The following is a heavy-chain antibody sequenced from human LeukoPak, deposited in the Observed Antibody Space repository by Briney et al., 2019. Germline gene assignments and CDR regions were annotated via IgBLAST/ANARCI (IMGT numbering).Heavy chain of an antibody. J-gene: IGHJ4*02. CDR1: GFAFSGYA. D-gene: IGHD6-13*01. CDR3: ASTPSIAAAGTFFDY. Sequence: GGSLRLSCAGSGFAFSGYAMTWVRQAPGKGPEWVAGLSGSGSSAYYADSVKGRFTISRDNSKNTLYLQMNSLRAEDTAVYYCASTPSIAAAGTFFDYWGQGTLVTVSS. CDR2: LSGSGSSA. V-gene: IGHV3-23*01.